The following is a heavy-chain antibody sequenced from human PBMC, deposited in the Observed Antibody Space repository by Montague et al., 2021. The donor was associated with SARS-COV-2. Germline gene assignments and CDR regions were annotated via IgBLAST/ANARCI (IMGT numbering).Heavy chain of an antibody. J-gene: IGHJ6*02. V-gene: IGHV3-30*04. Sequence: SLRLSGEEEGGKGNSHAMNWVRQAPGKGLEWVAVISYDGSDKYYADSVKGRFTISRDNSKNTLYVQMKSLRPEDTAVYYCARARTTVTGDLYYYVMDVWGQGITVTVSS. CDR3: ARARTTVTGDLYYYVMDV. CDR1: GGKGNSHA. CDR2: ISYDGSDK. D-gene: IGHD4-17*01.